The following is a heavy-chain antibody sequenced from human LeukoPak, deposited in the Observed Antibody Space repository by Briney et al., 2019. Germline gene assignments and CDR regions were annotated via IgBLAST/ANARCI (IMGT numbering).Heavy chain of an antibody. Sequence: GASVKVSGKASGYTFTSYDINWVRQATGQGLEWMGWMNPNSGNTGYAQKFQGRVTITRNTSISTAYMELSRQRSEDTAVYYCARGPSRRGSYLGVYYFDYWGQGTLVTVSS. D-gene: IGHD1-26*01. CDR2: MNPNSGNT. J-gene: IGHJ4*02. CDR3: ARGPSRRGSYLGVYYFDY. V-gene: IGHV1-8*03. CDR1: GYTFTSYD.